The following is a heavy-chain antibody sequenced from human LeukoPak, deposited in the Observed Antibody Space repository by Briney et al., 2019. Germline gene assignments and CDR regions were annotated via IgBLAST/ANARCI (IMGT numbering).Heavy chain of an antibody. D-gene: IGHD3-3*01. CDR2: ISGSGGST. J-gene: IGHJ4*02. CDR1: GITFNNYD. CDR3: AKDMVWSGYAGAPLTNFDY. Sequence: PGGSLRLSCAASGITFNNYDMHWVRQAPGKGLEWVSAISGSGGSTYYADSVKGRFTISRDNSKNTLYLQMNSLRAEDTAVYYCAKDMVWSGYAGAPLTNFDYWGQGTLVTVSS. V-gene: IGHV3-23*01.